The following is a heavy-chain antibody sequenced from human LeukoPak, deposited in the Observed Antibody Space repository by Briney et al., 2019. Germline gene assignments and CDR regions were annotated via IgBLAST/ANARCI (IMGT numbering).Heavy chain of an antibody. D-gene: IGHD3-10*01. Sequence: GESLKISCKGSGYSFTSYWIGWVRQMPGKGLEWMGIIYPGDSDTRYSPSFQGQVTISADKSISTAYLQWSSLKASDTAMYYCARGSLGYYGSGSYYKGPFYFDYWGQGTLVTVSS. J-gene: IGHJ4*02. CDR3: ARGSLGYYGSGSYYKGPFYFDY. V-gene: IGHV5-51*01. CDR1: GYSFTSYW. CDR2: IYPGDSDT.